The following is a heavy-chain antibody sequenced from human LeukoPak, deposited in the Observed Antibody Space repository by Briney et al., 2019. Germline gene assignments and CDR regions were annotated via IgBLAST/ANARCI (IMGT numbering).Heavy chain of an antibody. CDR3: ARGSYGSGSYYLSSSYYYYMDV. CDR2: MDPNSGNT. CDR1: GYTFTSYD. V-gene: IGHV1-8*01. Sequence: ASVKVSCKASGYTFTSYDINWVRQATGQGLEWMGGMDPNSGNTGYAQKFQGRVTMTRNTSISTAYMELSSLRSEDTAVYYCARGSYGSGSYYLSSSYYYYMDVWGKGTTVTVSS. D-gene: IGHD3-10*01. J-gene: IGHJ6*03.